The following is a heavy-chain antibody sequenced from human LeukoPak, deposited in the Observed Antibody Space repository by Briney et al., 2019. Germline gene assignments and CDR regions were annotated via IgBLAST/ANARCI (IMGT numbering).Heavy chain of an antibody. Sequence: SETLSLTCTVSGGSSSSYYWSWIRQPPGKGLEWIGYIYYSGSTKYNPSLKSRVTISLDTFKNQFSLKLSSVTAADTAVYYCAGSSSSNYYYGMDVWGQGTTVTVSS. V-gene: IGHV4-59*01. J-gene: IGHJ6*02. CDR2: IYYSGST. D-gene: IGHD6-6*01. CDR3: AGSSSSNYYYGMDV. CDR1: GGSSSSYY.